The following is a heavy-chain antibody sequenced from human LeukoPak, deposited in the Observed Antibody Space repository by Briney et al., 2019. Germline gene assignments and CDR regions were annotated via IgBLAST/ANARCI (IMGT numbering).Heavy chain of an antibody. CDR3: ARFSVIEGSV. CDR1: GGSISSSSYY. J-gene: IGHJ6*04. CDR2: IYYSGST. Sequence: SETLSLTCTVSGGSISSSSYYWGWIRQPPGTGLEWIGSIYYSGSTYYNPSLKSRVTISVDTSKNQFSLKLSSVTAADTAVYYCARFSVIEGSVWGKGTTVTVSS. V-gene: IGHV4-39*07. D-gene: IGHD1-26*01.